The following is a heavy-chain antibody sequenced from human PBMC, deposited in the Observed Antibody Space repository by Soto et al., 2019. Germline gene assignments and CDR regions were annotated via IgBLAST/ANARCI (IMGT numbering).Heavy chain of an antibody. CDR3: ARDFAYFDS. J-gene: IGHJ4*02. D-gene: IGHD3-3*01. V-gene: IGHV4-61*01. CDR2: VYHNGRT. Sequence: QVQLQESGPGLVKPSETLSLTCTVSGGSFKSGSYSWSWIRQPPGKGLEWIGYVYHNGRTSYNPSLKSRVSISMDTSKNQFSLNLDSVTAADTAVYFCARDFAYFDSWGQGTLVTVSS. CDR1: GGSFKSGSYS.